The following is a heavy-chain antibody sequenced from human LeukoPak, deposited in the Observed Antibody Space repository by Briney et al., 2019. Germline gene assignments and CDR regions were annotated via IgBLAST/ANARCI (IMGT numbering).Heavy chain of an antibody. CDR3: ARDPYYGSGKYYYGMDL. CDR1: GFTFSFYD. CDR2: IGTAGDT. Sequence: GGSLRLSCAASGFTFSFYDFHWVRQVAGKGLEWVSTIGTAGDTHYPDSVKGRFTISRENAKNTLYLQMNSLRAEDTAVYYCARDPYYGSGKYYYGMDLWGQGTTVTVSS. D-gene: IGHD3-10*01. V-gene: IGHV3-13*04. J-gene: IGHJ6*02.